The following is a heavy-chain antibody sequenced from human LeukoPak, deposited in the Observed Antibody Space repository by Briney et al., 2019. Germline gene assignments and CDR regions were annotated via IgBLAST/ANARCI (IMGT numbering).Heavy chain of an antibody. J-gene: IGHJ3*02. CDR2: ISAYNGNT. V-gene: IGHV1-18*01. CDR3: ARDPYYYDSSGYYRDAFDI. CDR1: GYTFTSYG. Sequence: ASVKVSCKASGYTFTSYGISWVRQAPGQGREWMGWISAYNGNTNYAQKLQGRVTMTTDTSTSTAYMELRSLRSDDTAVYYCARDPYYYDSSGYYRDAFDIWGQGTMVTVSS. D-gene: IGHD3-22*01.